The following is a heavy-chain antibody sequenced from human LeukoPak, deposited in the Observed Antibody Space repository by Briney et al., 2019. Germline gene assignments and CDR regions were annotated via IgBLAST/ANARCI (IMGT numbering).Heavy chain of an antibody. D-gene: IGHD3-10*01. J-gene: IGHJ5*02. CDR2: IYYSGST. Sequence: KPSETLSLTCTVSGGSISSYYWSWIRQPPGKGLEWIGYIYYSGSTNYNPSLKSRVTISVDTSKNPFSLKLSSVTAADTAVYYCARSGRPLTYYYGSGSYRNWFDPWGQGTLVTVSS. CDR1: GGSISSYY. CDR3: ARSGRPLTYYYGSGSYRNWFDP. V-gene: IGHV4-59*01.